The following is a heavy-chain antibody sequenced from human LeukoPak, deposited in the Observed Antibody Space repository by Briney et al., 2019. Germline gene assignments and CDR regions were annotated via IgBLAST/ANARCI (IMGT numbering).Heavy chain of an antibody. D-gene: IGHD5-18*01. J-gene: IGHJ4*02. Sequence: SETLSLTCTVSGGSISSSSYYWGWIRQPPGKGLEWIGSIYYSGSTYYNPSLKSRVTISVDTSKNQFSLKLSSVTATDTAVYYRARLGYSYGPFDYWGQGTLVTVSS. CDR3: ARLGYSYGPFDY. V-gene: IGHV4-39*01. CDR2: IYYSGST. CDR1: GGSISSSSYY.